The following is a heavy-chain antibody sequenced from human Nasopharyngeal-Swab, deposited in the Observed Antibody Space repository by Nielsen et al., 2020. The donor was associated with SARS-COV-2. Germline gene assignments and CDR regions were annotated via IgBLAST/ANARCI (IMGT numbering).Heavy chain of an antibody. V-gene: IGHV3-15*01. CDR2: IKGQTDGGTT. J-gene: IGHJ4*02. D-gene: IGHD1-26*01. CDR1: GFTFTNAW. CDR3: VGRRGDY. Sequence: GESLKISCATSGFTFTNAWMSWVRQAPGKGLEWVGLIKGQTDGGTTDYAAPVEGRFTISRDNAKNSLYLQMNSLLAEDTAVFYCVGRRGDYWGQGTLVTVSS.